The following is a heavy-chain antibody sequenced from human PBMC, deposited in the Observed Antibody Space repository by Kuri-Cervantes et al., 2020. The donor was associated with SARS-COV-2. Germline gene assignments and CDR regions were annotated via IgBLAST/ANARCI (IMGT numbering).Heavy chain of an antibody. V-gene: IGHV1-69*02. CDR1: GGTFSSYT. D-gene: IGHD3-3*01. Sequence: SVNVSCKASGGTFSSYTISWVRQAPGQGLEWMGRIIPILGIANYAQKFQGRVTITADESTSTAYMELSSLRSEDTAVYYCVEGSGATYYYYGMDVWGQGTTVTVSS. CDR3: VEGSGATYYYYGMDV. CDR2: IIPILGIA. J-gene: IGHJ6*02.